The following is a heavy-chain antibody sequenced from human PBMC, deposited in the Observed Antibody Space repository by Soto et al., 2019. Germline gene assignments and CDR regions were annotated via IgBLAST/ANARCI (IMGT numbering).Heavy chain of an antibody. D-gene: IGHD6-13*01. Sequence: QVQLVESGGGVVQPGRSLRLSCAASGFTFSSYGMHWVRQAPGKGLVWVAVISSDGSNKYYADSVKGRFTISRDNSKNTLYLQMNSLRAEDTAVYYCASNGYSSPPGYCGQGTLVTVSS. CDR2: ISSDGSNK. J-gene: IGHJ4*02. V-gene: IGHV3-30*03. CDR1: GFTFSSYG. CDR3: ASNGYSSPPGY.